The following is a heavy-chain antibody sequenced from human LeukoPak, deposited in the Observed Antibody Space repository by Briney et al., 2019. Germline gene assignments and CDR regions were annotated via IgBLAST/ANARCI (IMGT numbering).Heavy chain of an antibody. CDR1: GGSISSYY. CDR2: IYYSGST. CDR3: ARDPTYYDILTGYSPSYFDY. J-gene: IGHJ4*02. D-gene: IGHD3-9*01. Sequence: SETLSLTCTVSGGSISSYYWSWVRQPPGKGLEWIGYIYYSGSTNYNPSLKSRVTISVDTSKNQFSLKLSSVTAADTAVYYCARDPTYYDILTGYSPSYFDYWGQGTLVTVSS. V-gene: IGHV4-59*12.